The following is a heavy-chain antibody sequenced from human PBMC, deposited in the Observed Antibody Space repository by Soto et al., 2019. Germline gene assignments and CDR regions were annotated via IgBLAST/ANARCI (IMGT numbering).Heavy chain of an antibody. D-gene: IGHD4-17*01. Sequence: GASVKVSCKASGYTFTSYYMHWVRQAPGQGLEWMGIINPSGGSTSYAQKFQGRVTMTRDTSTSTVYMELSSLRSEDTAVYYCARDRMYGDPYDAFDIWGQGTMVTVSS. J-gene: IGHJ3*02. CDR3: ARDRMYGDPYDAFDI. CDR1: GYTFTSYY. V-gene: IGHV1-46*03. CDR2: INPSGGST.